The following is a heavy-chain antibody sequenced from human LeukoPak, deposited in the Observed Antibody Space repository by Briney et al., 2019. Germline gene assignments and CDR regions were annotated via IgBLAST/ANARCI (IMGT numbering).Heavy chain of an antibody. CDR2: L. CDR3: ARLQGFIYGSGSYPDY. D-gene: IGHD3-10*01. Sequence: GGSLRLSCAASGFTFSRYAMNWSARLQGRGWSGSQLLKGRFTISRDNSKNTLYLQMNSLRAEDTAVYYCARLQGFIYGSGSYPDYWGQGALVTVSS. CDR1: GFTFSRYA. J-gene: IGHJ4*02. V-gene: IGHV3-23*01.